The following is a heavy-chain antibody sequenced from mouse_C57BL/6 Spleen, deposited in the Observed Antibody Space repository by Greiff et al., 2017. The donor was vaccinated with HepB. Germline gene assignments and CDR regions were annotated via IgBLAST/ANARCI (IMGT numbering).Heavy chain of an antibody. CDR3: TGPMVTTGYYAMDY. CDR2: IRLKSDNYAT. CDR1: GFTFSNYW. Sequence: EVQRVESGGGLVQPGGSMKLSCVASGFTFSNYWMNWVRQSPEKGLEWVAQIRLKSDNYATHYAESVKGRFTISRDDSKSSVYLQMNNLRAEDTGIYYCTGPMVTTGYYAMDYWGQGTSVTVSS. D-gene: IGHD2-2*01. J-gene: IGHJ4*01. V-gene: IGHV6-3*01.